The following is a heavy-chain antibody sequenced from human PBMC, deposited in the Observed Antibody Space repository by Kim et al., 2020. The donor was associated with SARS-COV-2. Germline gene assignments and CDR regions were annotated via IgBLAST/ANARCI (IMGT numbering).Heavy chain of an antibody. CDR3: ARDLRAYSYGSVLDY. Sequence: ASVKVSCKASGYTFTSYAMHWVRQAPGQRLEWMGWINAGNGNTKYSQKFQGRVTITRDTSASTAYMELSSLRSEDTAVYYCARDLRAYSYGSVLDYWGQGTLVTVSS. V-gene: IGHV1-3*01. D-gene: IGHD5-18*01. CDR1: GYTFTSYA. CDR2: INAGNGNT. J-gene: IGHJ4*02.